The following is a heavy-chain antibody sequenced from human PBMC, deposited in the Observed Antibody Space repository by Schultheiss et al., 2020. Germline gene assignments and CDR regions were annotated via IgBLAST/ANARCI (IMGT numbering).Heavy chain of an antibody. D-gene: IGHD3-22*01. CDR3: AGGRYYYDSSGFDY. J-gene: IGHJ4*02. V-gene: IGHV3-11*01. CDR2: ISSSGSTI. CDR1: GFTFSDYY. Sequence: GGSLRLSCAASGFTFSDYYMSWFRQAPGKGLEWVSYISSSGSTIYYADSVKGRITISRDNSKNTLYLQMNSLRDKDTAVCYCAGGRYYYDSSGFDYCGQGTRVTVSS.